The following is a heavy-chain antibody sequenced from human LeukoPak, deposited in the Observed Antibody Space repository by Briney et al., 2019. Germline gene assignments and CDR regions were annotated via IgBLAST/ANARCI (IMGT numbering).Heavy chain of an antibody. J-gene: IGHJ4*02. D-gene: IGHD2-21*02. V-gene: IGHV3-48*04. Sequence: PGGSLRLSCAASGFTFSSYSMNWVRQAPGKGLEWVSYISSSSSTIYYADSVKGRFTISRDNAKNSLYLQMNSLRAEDTAVYYCARRLVVTWGNYFDYWGQGTLVTVSS. CDR1: GFTFSSYS. CDR3: ARRLVVTWGNYFDY. CDR2: ISSSSSTI.